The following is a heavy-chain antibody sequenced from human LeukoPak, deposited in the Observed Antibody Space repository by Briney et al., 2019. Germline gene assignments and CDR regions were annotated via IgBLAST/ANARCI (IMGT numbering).Heavy chain of an antibody. CDR2: ISWNSGSI. V-gene: IGHV3-9*01. CDR1: VFTFDDYA. CDR3: AKDSSGYTIDYYFDY. Sequence: GGSLRLSCAASVFTFDDYAMHWVRQAPGKGLEWVSSISWNSGSIGYADSVKGRFTISRDNAKNSLFLQMNSLRAGDTALYYCAKDSSGYTIDYYFDYWGQGTLVTVSS. D-gene: IGHD4/OR15-4a*01. J-gene: IGHJ4*02.